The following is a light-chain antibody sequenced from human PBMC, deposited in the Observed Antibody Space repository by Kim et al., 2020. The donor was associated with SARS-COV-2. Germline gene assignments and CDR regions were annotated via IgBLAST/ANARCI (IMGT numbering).Light chain of an antibody. Sequence: TSVGDRATITCRASQDIANSLAWYQQKPGTVPKVLIYAASTLQSGVPSRVSGSGSGTEFTLTIGSLQTEDVATYYCQKYNSAPWTFGPGTKVDIK. CDR3: QKYNSAPWT. CDR1: QDIANS. J-gene: IGKJ1*01. V-gene: IGKV1-27*01. CDR2: AAS.